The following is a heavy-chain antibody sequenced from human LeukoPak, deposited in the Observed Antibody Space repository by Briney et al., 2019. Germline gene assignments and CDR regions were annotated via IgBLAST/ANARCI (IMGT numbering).Heavy chain of an antibody. CDR1: GFTFSTYA. D-gene: IGHD3-22*01. CDR3: ARGRDDSSGLFDY. CDR2: ISTNGDST. J-gene: IGHJ4*02. Sequence: GGSLRLSCAASGFTFSTYAMHWVRQAPGKGLEYVSAISTNGDSTYYADSVKGRFTISRDNSKNTLYLQMNSLRAEDTAVYYCARGRDDSSGLFDYWGQGTLVTVSS. V-gene: IGHV3-64*02.